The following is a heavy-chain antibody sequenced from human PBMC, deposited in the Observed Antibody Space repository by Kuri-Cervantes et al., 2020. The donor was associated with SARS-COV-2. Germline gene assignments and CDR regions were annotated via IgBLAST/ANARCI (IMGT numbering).Heavy chain of an antibody. J-gene: IGHJ4*02. CDR2: INPNTGDT. Sequence: ASVKVSCKASGYTFTDYYMYWVRQAPGQGLEWMGWINPNTGDTNYAQRFQARVTMTRDTSISTAYMGLSRLRSDDTAVYYCARDFSGDIVVVPAIWGQGTPVTVSS. CDR3: ARDFSGDIVVVPAI. CDR1: GYTFTDYY. D-gene: IGHD2-2*01. V-gene: IGHV1-2*02.